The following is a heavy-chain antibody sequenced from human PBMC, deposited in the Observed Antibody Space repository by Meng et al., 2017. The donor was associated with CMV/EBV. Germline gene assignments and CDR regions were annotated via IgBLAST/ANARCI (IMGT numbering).Heavy chain of an antibody. V-gene: IGHV3-7*01. CDR2: IKQDESEK. Sequence: GESLKISCAASGFTFSSYWMSWVRQAPGKGLEWVANIKQDESEKYYVDSVKGRFTISRDNAKNSLYLQMNSLRAEDTAVYYCARGDVPAPPFPYYYGMDVWGQGTTVTVSS. CDR3: ARGDVPAPPFPYYYGMDV. CDR1: GFTFSSYW. J-gene: IGHJ6*02. D-gene: IGHD2-2*01.